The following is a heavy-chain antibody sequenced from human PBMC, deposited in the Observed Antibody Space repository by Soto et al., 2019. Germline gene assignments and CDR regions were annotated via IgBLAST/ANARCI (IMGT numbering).Heavy chain of an antibody. Sequence: SETLSLTCTASGGSISNSDYFWAWMRQPPGKGLEWVGTISHTGSPRYNPSLKSRVTISVDTSKNQFSLRLPSVTAADTAVFYCASQLESTTYFDYWGRGTLVTVSS. CDR3: ASQLESTTYFDY. D-gene: IGHD1-1*01. J-gene: IGHJ4*02. V-gene: IGHV4-39*01. CDR2: ISHTGSP. CDR1: GGSISNSDYF.